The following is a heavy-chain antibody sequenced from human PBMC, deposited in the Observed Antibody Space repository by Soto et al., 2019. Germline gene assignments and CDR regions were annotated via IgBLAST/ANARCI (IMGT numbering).Heavy chain of an antibody. CDR3: ARDGSSSWYYDYYYGMDV. V-gene: IGHV3-30*09. Sequence: PGGSLRLSCEASGFTFSTYAMHWVRQTPGKGLEWLAVISHDGDKEHISDSVKGRFAISRDNSKNTLYLQISSLRAEDTAVYYCARDGSSSWYYDYYYGMDVWGQGTTVTVSS. CDR2: ISHDGDKE. D-gene: IGHD6-13*01. CDR1: GFTFSTYA. J-gene: IGHJ6*02.